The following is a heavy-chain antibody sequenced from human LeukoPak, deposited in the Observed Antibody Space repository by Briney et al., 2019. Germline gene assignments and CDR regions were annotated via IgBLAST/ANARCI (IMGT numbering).Heavy chain of an antibody. Sequence: PSQTLSLTCTVSGGSISSGDYYWSWIRQPPGKGLEWIGYIYYSGSTYYNPSLKSRVTISVDTSKNQFSLKLTSVTAADTAVYYCARQAAFDRSEGQFDYWGQGTLVTVSS. CDR3: ARQAAFDRSEGQFDY. J-gene: IGHJ4*02. V-gene: IGHV4-30-4*01. D-gene: IGHD3-9*01. CDR1: GGSISSGDYY. CDR2: IYYSGST.